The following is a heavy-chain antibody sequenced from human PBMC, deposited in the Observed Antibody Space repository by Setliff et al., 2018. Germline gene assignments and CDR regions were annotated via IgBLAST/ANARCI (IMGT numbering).Heavy chain of an antibody. J-gene: IGHJ6*03. CDR1: DDSISSRHYY. Sequence: SETLSLTCTVSDDSISSRHYYWSWIRQPAGKGLEWIGNIYYTGITYYNPSLKSRVTISVDTSKNQFSLKLSSVTAADTAVYYCARHGLNTVTILSWSYYYYYMDVWGKGTTVTVSS. D-gene: IGHD4-17*01. CDR2: IYYTGIT. CDR3: ARHGLNTVTILSWSYYYYYMDV. V-gene: IGHV4-39*01.